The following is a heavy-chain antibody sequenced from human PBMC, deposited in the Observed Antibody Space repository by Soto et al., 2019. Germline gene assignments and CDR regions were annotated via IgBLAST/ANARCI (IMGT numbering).Heavy chain of an antibody. CDR1: GITFSTYA. D-gene: IGHD6-13*01. V-gene: IGHV3-23*01. Sequence: GGSLRLSCAASGITFSTYAMSWVRQAPGKGLEWVSAISGSGGSTYYADSVKGRFTISRDKSKNTLYLQMNSLRAEDTALYYCAKSFSSNWYDYFDYWGQGSLVTGLL. J-gene: IGHJ4*02. CDR2: ISGSGGST. CDR3: AKSFSSNWYDYFDY.